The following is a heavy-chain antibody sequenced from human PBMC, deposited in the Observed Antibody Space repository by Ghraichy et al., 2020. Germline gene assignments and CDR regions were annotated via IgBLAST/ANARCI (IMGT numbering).Heavy chain of an antibody. CDR1: GFTFSSYA. CDR3: AKDPEIRFLGFPTWFDP. V-gene: IGHV3-23*01. D-gene: IGHD3-3*01. CDR2: ISGSGGST. Sequence: GESLNISCAASGFTFSSYAMSWVRQAPGKGLEWVSAISGSGGSTYYADSVKGRFTISRDNSKNTLYLQMNSLRAEDTAVYYCAKDPEIRFLGFPTWFDPWGQGTLVTVSS. J-gene: IGHJ5*02.